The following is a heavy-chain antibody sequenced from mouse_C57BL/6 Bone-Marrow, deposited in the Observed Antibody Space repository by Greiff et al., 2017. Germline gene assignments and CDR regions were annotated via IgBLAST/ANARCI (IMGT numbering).Heavy chain of an antibody. V-gene: IGHV1-82*01. D-gene: IGHD1-1*01. Sequence: VQLQQSGPELVKPGASVKISCKASGYAFSSSWMNWVKQRPGKGLEWIGRIYPGAGDTNYNGKFKGKATLTADKSSSTAYMQLSSLTSEDSAVYFCARFDYYGSRGDAMDYWGQGTSVTVSS. CDR2: IYPGAGDT. J-gene: IGHJ4*01. CDR1: GYAFSSSW. CDR3: ARFDYYGSRGDAMDY.